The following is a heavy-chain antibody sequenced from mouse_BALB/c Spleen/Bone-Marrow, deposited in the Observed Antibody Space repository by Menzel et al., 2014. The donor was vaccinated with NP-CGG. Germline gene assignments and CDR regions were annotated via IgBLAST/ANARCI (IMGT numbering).Heavy chain of an antibody. CDR2: INPSSGYT. J-gene: IGHJ3*01. D-gene: IGHD4-1*01. CDR1: GYTFTSYT. V-gene: IGHV1-4*02. CDR3: AREARTGAWFTY. Sequence: QVQLKESGAELARPGASVKMSCKASGYTFTSYTIQWVKQRPGQGLEWIGYINPSSGYTDYNQKFKDKTTLTADKSSNTAYMQLTSLTSEDPAVYSCAREARTGAWFTYWGQGTLVTVSA.